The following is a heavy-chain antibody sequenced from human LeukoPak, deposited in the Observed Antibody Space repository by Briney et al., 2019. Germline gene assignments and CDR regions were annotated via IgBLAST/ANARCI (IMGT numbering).Heavy chain of an antibody. J-gene: IGHJ6*03. CDR1: GGTFSSYA. Sequence: QVSFKASGGTFSSYAISWVRQAPGRGLQGMGRIIPIFGTANYAQKFQGRVTITTDESTSTAYMELSSLRSEDAAVYYCARDRRYDFWSGYPYYYYYYMDVWGKGTTVTVS. CDR3: ARDRRYDFWSGYPYYYYYYMDV. CDR2: IIPIFGTA. V-gene: IGHV1-69*05. D-gene: IGHD3-3*01.